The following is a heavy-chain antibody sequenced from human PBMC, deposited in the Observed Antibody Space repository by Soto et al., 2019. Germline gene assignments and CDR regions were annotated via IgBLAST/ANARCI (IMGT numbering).Heavy chain of an antibody. V-gene: IGHV1-8*02. CDR3: ARAQRYATGNGYYYYYMHV. CDR2: MNPNSGNT. J-gene: IGHJ6*03. CDR1: GYTFTGYG. D-gene: IGHD1-1*01. Sequence: ASVKVSCKASGYTFTGYGINWVRQATGQGLEWMGWMNPNSGNTGYAQKFQGRVTMTRNTSISTAYMELSSLRSEDTAVYYCARAQRYATGNGYYYYYMHVWGKGTTVTVSS.